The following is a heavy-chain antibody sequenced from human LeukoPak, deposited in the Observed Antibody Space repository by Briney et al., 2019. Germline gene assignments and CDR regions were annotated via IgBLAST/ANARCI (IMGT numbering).Heavy chain of an antibody. D-gene: IGHD3-10*01. J-gene: IGHJ4*02. Sequence: GGSLRLSCAASGFPFASYAMKWVRQAPGKGLEWVSTISDSGGTTYYGDSVKGRFSISRDNSKNTVYLQMNSLRAEDTALYYCAKSFSSGSSRWGQGTLDTVSP. CDR3: AKSFSSGSSR. V-gene: IGHV3-23*01. CDR1: GFPFASYA. CDR2: ISDSGGTT.